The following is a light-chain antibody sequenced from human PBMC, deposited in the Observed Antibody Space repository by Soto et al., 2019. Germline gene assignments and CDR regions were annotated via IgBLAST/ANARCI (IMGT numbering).Light chain of an antibody. CDR2: GAS. Sequence: EIVMTQSPATLSVSPGERATLSCRASQNVGSNLAWYQQRPGQAPRLLIYGASTRATGIPARFTGSGSGTDFPLTISSLKSEDFAVYYCQHYNNWPPYTFGQGTKLEIK. J-gene: IGKJ2*01. V-gene: IGKV3-15*01. CDR1: QNVGSN. CDR3: QHYNNWPPYT.